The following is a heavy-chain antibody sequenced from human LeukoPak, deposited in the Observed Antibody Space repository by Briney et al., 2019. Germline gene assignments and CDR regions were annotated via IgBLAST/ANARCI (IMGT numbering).Heavy chain of an antibody. J-gene: IGHJ4*02. CDR2: ISAYNGNT. CDR3: ARSGYYFVGFDY. V-gene: IGHV1-18*04. D-gene: IGHD3-22*01. CDR1: GYSFTEYG. Sequence: ASVKVSCKASGYSFTEYGINWVRQAPGQGLEWMGWISAYNGNTNFAPKFQDRVIMTTDTSTSTAYMELRSLRSDDTAVYFSARSGYYFVGFDYWGQGTLVTVSS.